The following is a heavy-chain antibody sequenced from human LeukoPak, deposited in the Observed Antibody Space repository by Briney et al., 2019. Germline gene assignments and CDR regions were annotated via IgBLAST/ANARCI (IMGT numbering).Heavy chain of an antibody. CDR3: AKAPVTSCRGAYCYPFDS. V-gene: IGHV3-48*04. CDR2: ISSSGSTI. D-gene: IGHD2-21*01. CDR1: GFTFSSYA. Sequence: GGSLRLSCAASGFTFSSYAMNWVRQAPGKGLEWVSYISSSGSTIHYADSVKGRFTISRDNAKNSLYLQMNSLRAEDAAVYFCAKAPVTSCRGAYCYPFDSWGQGTLVTVSS. J-gene: IGHJ4*02.